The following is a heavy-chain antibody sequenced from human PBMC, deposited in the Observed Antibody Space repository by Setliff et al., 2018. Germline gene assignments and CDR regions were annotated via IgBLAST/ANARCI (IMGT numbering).Heavy chain of an antibody. CDR2: FGGSGDI. CDR1: GFTFSRNA. D-gene: IGHD2-15*01. Sequence: GESLKISCAASGFTFSRNAMSWVRQAPGKGLEWVSAFGGSGDIYYADSVKGRFTISKDNSKNTLYLQMNSLRAEDTAVYYCAKDLYGWSFDYWGQGTLVTVSS. V-gene: IGHV3-23*01. CDR3: AKDLYGWSFDY. J-gene: IGHJ4*02.